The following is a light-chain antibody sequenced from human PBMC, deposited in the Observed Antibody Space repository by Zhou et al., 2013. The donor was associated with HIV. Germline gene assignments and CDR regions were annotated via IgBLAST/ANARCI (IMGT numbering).Light chain of an antibody. CDR1: QSVGSTS. CDR2: GAS. J-gene: IGKJ3*01. CDR3: QQRSNWPLT. Sequence: ERVLTQSPASLSASPGERVTLSCRASQSVGSTSLAWYQQKPGQTPRLLIYGASNRATGIPARFSGSGSGTDFTLTISSLEPEDFAVYYCQQRSNWPLTFGPGAKVDIK. V-gene: IGKV3-11*01.